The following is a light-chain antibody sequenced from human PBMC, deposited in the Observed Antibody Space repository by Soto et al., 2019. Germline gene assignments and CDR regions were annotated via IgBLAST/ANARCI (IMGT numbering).Light chain of an antibody. V-gene: IGLV2-11*01. CDR3: CSYEGISSNV. CDR1: SNDVGAYNY. J-gene: IGLJ1*01. CDR2: DVR. Sequence: QSALTQPRSVSGSPGQSVTISCTGTSNDVGAYNYVSWFQHHPGEAPKLIIFDVRHRPSGVPDRFSGSKSGMTASLTISGLQAEDEADYYCCSYEGISSNVFGTGTKVTVL.